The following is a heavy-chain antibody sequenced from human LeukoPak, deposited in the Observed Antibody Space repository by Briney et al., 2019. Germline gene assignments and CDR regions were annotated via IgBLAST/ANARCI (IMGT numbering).Heavy chain of an antibody. D-gene: IGHD1-26*01. CDR3: ARGFAGGSFYGDRHDS. J-gene: IGHJ4*02. CDR2: IKGDGSDT. Sequence: PGGSLRLSCAASGFTFSNYWMHWVRQAPGKGLVWVSRIKGDGSDTSYADSVKGRFTISRDNAKNTVYLQMNSLRAEDTAVYYCARGFAGGSFYGDRHDSWGQGTLVTVSS. CDR1: GFTFSNYW. V-gene: IGHV3-74*01.